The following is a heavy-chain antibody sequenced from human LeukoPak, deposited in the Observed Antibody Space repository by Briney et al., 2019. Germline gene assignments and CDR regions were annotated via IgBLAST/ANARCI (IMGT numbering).Heavy chain of an antibody. J-gene: IGHJ4*02. V-gene: IGHV3-23*01. CDR1: GFTFSNYA. CDR2: ISASGGST. D-gene: IGHD2/OR15-2a*01. CDR3: RYFLPHFDY. Sequence: GGSLRLSCAATGFTFSNYAMNWVRQAPGKGLEWVSAISASGGSTYYADSVKGRFTISRDNSKNALYLQMNSLRAEDTAVYYCRYFLPHFDYWGQGTLVTVPS.